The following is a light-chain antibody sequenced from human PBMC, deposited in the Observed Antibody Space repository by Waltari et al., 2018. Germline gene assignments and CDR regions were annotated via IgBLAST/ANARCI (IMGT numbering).Light chain of an antibody. CDR3: QQRSNWPSVT. Sequence: DIVLTQSPATLSLSPGERATVSCTASQSVGRHLAWYQQKAGQAPRLLIYDASDRSADTPARFSGSGSGTDFTLTISSLEPKDFAVYYCQQRSNWPSVTFGGGTKVELK. J-gene: IGKJ4*01. CDR1: QSVGRH. V-gene: IGKV3-11*01. CDR2: DAS.